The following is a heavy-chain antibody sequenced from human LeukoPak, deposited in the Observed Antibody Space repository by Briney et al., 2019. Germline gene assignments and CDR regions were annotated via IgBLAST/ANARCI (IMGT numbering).Heavy chain of an antibody. J-gene: IGHJ2*01. V-gene: IGHV6-1*01. CDR2: TYYRSKWYN. Sequence: SQTLSLTCAISGDSVSSNSATWNWIRQSPSRGLEWLGRTYYRSKWYNDYAASVKSRITIKPDTSKNQFSLQLNSVTPEDTAVYYCARDGMTVAVGYFDLWGRGTLVTVSS. CDR3: ARDGMTVAVGYFDL. D-gene: IGHD6-19*01. CDR1: GDSVSSNSAT.